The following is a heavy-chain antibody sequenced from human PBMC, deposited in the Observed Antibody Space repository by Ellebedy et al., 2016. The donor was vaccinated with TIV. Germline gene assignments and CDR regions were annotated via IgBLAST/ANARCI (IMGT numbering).Heavy chain of an antibody. CDR3: AKDRTSGDGYWVFDN. CDR1: GFTFSRHW. CDR2: IKEDGSEK. D-gene: IGHD5-18*01. Sequence: PGGSLRLSCAASGFTFSRHWMSWVRQAPGKGLQWVANIKEDGSEKYYVDSVKGRFTISRDNSKRTVDLQMNSLRAEDTAIYFCAKDRTSGDGYWVFDNWGQGTLVSVSS. J-gene: IGHJ4*02. V-gene: IGHV3-7*03.